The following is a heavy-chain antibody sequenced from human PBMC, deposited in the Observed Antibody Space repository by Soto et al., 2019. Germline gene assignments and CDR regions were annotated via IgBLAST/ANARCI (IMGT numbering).Heavy chain of an antibody. J-gene: IGHJ4*02. CDR1: GYSFTKYW. Sequence: GESLKISCKGSGYSFTKYWIGWVRQMPGKGLEWMAIIYPDESDTKYSPSFQGQVTISADNSISTAYLQWSSLRASDSATYYCARRDMLTGYVYFDYWGQGTLVTVSS. CDR3: ARRDMLTGYVYFDY. D-gene: IGHD3-9*01. V-gene: IGHV5-51*01. CDR2: IYPDESDT.